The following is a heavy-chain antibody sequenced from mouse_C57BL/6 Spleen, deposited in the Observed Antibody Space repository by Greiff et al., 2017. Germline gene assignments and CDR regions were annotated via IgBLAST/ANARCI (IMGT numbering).Heavy chain of an antibody. D-gene: IGHD3-3*01. CDR3: ARTGDRGLTGAMDY. Sequence: VKVVESGPGLVQPSQSLSITCTVSGFSLTSYGVHWVRQSPGKGLEWLGVIWSGGSTDYNAAFISRLSISKDNSKSQVFFKMNSLQADDTAIYYCARTGDRGLTGAMDYWGQGTSVTVSS. J-gene: IGHJ4*01. CDR2: IWSGGST. CDR1: GFSLTSYG. V-gene: IGHV2-2*01.